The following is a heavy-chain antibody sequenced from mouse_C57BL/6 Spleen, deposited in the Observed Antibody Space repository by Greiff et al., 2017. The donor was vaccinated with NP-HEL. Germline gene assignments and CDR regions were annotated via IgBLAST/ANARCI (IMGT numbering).Heavy chain of an antibody. D-gene: IGHD4-1*01. CDR2: ISDGGSYT. CDR1: GFTFSSYA. V-gene: IGHV5-4*01. CDR3: ARDRELTGTFAY. Sequence: DVHLVESGGGLVKPGGSLKLSCAASGFTFSSYAMSWVRQTPEKRLEWVATISDGGSYTYYPDNVKGRFTISRDNAKNNLYLQMSHLKSEDTAMDYCARDRELTGTFAYWGQGTLVTVSA. J-gene: IGHJ3*01.